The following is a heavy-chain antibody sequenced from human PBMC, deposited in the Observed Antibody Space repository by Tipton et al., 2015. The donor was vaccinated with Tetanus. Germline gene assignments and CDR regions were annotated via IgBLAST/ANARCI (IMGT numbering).Heavy chain of an antibody. CDR2: IRAHNGDT. Sequence: QSGPEVKMPGDSVKVSCKASFGSTFNSFIITWVRQAPGQGLEWMGWIRAHNGDTKYAQKFQGRVTLTADTSTGTTYMDLSSLRADDTAVYYCVRPDRYCSGGSCYLALDYWGQGTLITVSS. CDR3: VRPDRYCSGGSCYLALDY. V-gene: IGHV1-18*01. J-gene: IGHJ4*02. CDR1: FGSTFNSFI. D-gene: IGHD2-15*01.